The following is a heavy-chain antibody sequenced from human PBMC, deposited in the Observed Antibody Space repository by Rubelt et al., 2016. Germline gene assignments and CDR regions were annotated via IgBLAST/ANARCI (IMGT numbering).Heavy chain of an antibody. J-gene: IGHJ6*02. D-gene: IGHD1-26*01. Sequence: MNWVRQAPGKGLEWVSAISGGGGRTYYADSVKGRFTISRDNSKNTLYLQMNSLRAEDTAVYYCAKDVGGTYYYYGMDVWGQGTTVTVSS. V-gene: IGHV3-23*01. CDR3: AKDVGGTYYYYGMDV. CDR2: ISGGGGRT.